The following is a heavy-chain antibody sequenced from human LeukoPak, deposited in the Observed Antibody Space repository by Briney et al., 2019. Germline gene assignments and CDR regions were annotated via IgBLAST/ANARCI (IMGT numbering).Heavy chain of an antibody. D-gene: IGHD3-22*01. CDR1: GGSFSGYY. V-gene: IGHV4-34*01. CDR3: ASHRGLFGY. CDR2: INHSGST. J-gene: IGHJ4*02. Sequence: SETLSLTCAVYGGSFSGYYWSWIRQPPGKGLEWIGEINHSGSTNYNPSLKSRVTISVDTSKNQFSLKLSSVTAADTAVYYCASHRGLFGYWGQGTLVTVSS.